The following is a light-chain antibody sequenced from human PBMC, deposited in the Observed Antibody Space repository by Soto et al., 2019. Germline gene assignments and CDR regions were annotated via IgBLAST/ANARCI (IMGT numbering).Light chain of an antibody. CDR1: QNVASSY. CDR3: QQYGSSPRT. J-gene: IGKJ1*01. CDR2: GSS. Sequence: EIVLTQSPGTLSLSPGERATLSCRASQNVASSYLAWYQQKPGQAPRLLIYGSSIRGAGIPDRFSGSGSGTDFTLTISGLDPEDFAVYFCQQYGSSPRTFGQGTKEDIK. V-gene: IGKV3-20*01.